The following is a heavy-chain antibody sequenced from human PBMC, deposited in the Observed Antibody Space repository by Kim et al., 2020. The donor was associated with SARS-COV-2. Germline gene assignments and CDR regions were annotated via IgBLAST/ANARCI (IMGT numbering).Heavy chain of an antibody. J-gene: IGHJ3*02. CDR3: ARTTAYYPKRPFDI. Sequence: GESLKISCKGSGYSFTNYWIGWVRQMPGKGLEWMGIIYPADSDTRYSPSFQGQVIISADKSISTAYLQWSSLKASDTAIYYCARTTAYYPKRPFDIWGRGTMVTVSS. CDR1: GYSFTNYW. D-gene: IGHD1-26*01. V-gene: IGHV5-51*01. CDR2: IYPADSDT.